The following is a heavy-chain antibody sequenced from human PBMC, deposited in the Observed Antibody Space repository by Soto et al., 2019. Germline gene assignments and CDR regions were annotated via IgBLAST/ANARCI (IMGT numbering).Heavy chain of an antibody. D-gene: IGHD6-6*01. CDR3: ARGSSSIKYYYYGMDV. V-gene: IGHV3-33*01. Sequence: GGSVRLSCAASGFTFSSYGMHWVRQAPGKGLEWVAVIWYDGSNKYYADSVKGRFTISRDNSKNTLYLQMNSLRAEDTAVYYCARGSSSIKYYYYGMDVSGQGTTCTVSS. CDR1: GFTFSSYG. J-gene: IGHJ6*02. CDR2: IWYDGSNK.